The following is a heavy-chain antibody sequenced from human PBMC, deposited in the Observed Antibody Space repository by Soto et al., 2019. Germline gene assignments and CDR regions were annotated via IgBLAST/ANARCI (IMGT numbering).Heavy chain of an antibody. D-gene: IGHD2-15*01. CDR1: GFTVSNNY. V-gene: IGHV3-66*01. Sequence: PGGSLRLSCAASGFTVSNNYMSWVRQAPGKGLEWVSFIYSVGTTYYADSVKGRFTISRDNSKNTLFLRMNSLRAEDTAVYYCAGDPGYCSGGSCYPDHFDYWGQGTLVTVSS. J-gene: IGHJ4*02. CDR3: AGDPGYCSGGSCYPDHFDY. CDR2: IYSVGTT.